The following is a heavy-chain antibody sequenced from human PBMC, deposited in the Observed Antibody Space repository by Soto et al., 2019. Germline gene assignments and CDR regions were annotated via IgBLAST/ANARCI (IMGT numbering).Heavy chain of an antibody. CDR1: GGTFSSYA. V-gene: IGHV1-69*01. CDR3: GTPVVPAAIPYYYYYGMDV. D-gene: IGHD2-2*01. J-gene: IGHJ6*02. Sequence: QVQLVQSGAEVKKPGSSVKVSCTASGGTFSSYAISWVRQAPGQVLEWMGGIIPIFGTANYAQKYQGRVTITADESTSAAYMEMSSLRYEETAVYYCGTPVVPAAIPYYYYYGMDVWGQGTTVTVAS. CDR2: IIPIFGTA.